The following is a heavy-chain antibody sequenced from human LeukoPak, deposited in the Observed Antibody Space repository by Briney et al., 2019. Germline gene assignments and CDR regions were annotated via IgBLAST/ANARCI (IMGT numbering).Heavy chain of an antibody. V-gene: IGHV3-30*18. CDR2: ISYDGSNK. J-gene: IGHJ3*02. D-gene: IGHD6-19*01. CDR3: AKDEVPGIAVAKGAFDI. CDR1: AFTFSSYG. Sequence: GGSLRLSCAASAFTFSSYGMHWVRQAPGKGLEWVAVISYDGSNKYYADSVKGRFTISRDNSKNTLYLQMNSLRAEDTAVYYCAKDEVPGIAVAKGAFDIWGQGTMVTVSS.